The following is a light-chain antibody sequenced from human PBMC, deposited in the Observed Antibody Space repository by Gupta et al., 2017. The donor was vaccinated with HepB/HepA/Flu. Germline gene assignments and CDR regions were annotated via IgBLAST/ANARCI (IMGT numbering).Light chain of an antibody. Sequence: QSALTQPASVSGSPGQSTTISCTGTSSDVGGYNFVSWYQQHPGKAPKLIIYYVSNRPSGVSNRFSGSKSGNTASLTISGLQAEDEADYYCSSYTSSGHYVFGTGTKVTVL. CDR3: SSYTSSGHYV. CDR2: YVS. CDR1: SSDVGGYNF. V-gene: IGLV2-14*03. J-gene: IGLJ1*01.